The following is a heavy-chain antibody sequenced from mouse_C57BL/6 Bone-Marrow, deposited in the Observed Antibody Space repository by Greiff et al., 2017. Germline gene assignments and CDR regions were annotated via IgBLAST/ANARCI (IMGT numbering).Heavy chain of an antibody. CDR3: ARSAGIDYYGSSPFAY. CDR2: INPNNGGT. CDR1: GYTFTDYY. D-gene: IGHD1-1*01. Sequence: EVQLQQSGPELVKPGASVKISCKASGYTFTDYYMNWVKQSHGKSLEWIGDINPNNGGTSYNQKFKGKATLTVDKSSSTAYMELRSLTSEDSAVYYCARSAGIDYYGSSPFAYWGQGTLVTVSA. J-gene: IGHJ3*01. V-gene: IGHV1-26*01.